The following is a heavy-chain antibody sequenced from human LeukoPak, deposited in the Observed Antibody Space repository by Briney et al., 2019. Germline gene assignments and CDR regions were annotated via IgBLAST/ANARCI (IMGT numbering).Heavy chain of an antibody. CDR3: AKGIYGDYSFDY. CDR2: ISGSGGST. CDR1: GFTFSSYA. D-gene: IGHD4-17*01. Sequence: GGSLRLSCAASGFTFSSYAMSWVRQAPGKGLEWVSAISGSGGSTYYADSVRGRFTISRDNSKNTLYLQMNSLRAEDTAVYYCAKGIYGDYSFDYWGQGTLVTVSS. J-gene: IGHJ4*02. V-gene: IGHV3-23*01.